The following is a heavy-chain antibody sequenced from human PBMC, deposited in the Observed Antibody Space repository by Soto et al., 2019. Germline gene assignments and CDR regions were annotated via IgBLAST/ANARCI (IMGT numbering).Heavy chain of an antibody. CDR2: ISSGSAFI. D-gene: IGHD1-26*01. V-gene: IGHV3-21*01. J-gene: IGHJ5*02. CDR1: TFSMYS. Sequence: EVQVVESGGGLVKPGGSLRLSCNFTFSMYSMHLVRQAPGKGLEWVASISSGSAFIKYADSVKGRFSISRDNAKNSVSLQVNSLRAEDTAMYYCTRDQGGSYDSWFDPWGRGTLVTVSS. CDR3: TRDQGGSYDSWFDP.